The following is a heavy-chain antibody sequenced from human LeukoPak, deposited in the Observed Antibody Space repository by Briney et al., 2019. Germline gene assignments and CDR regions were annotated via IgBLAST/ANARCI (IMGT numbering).Heavy chain of an antibody. Sequence: SVKVSCKASGGAFSSYAINWVRQVPGQGLEWMGGIIPIVGVPNNAQKFQGRVTITADKSTSTAYMELSSLRSEDTAVYYCARDQRYYFDSSGSSLDYWGQGTLVTVSS. J-gene: IGHJ4*02. D-gene: IGHD3-22*01. CDR1: GGAFSSYA. V-gene: IGHV1-69*17. CDR3: ARDQRYYFDSSGSSLDY. CDR2: IIPIVGVP.